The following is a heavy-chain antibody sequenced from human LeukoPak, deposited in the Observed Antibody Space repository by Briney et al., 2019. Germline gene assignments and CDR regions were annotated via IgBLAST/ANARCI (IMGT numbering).Heavy chain of an antibody. V-gene: IGHV4-4*09. CDR3: ASLRAYTTTHQYSFDY. Sequence: PSETLSLTCTVSGGSLSPYYWTWIRQPPGKGLEWIGYIYHTGVSDYKPSLKSRLTISLDTSRSQFSLSLRSVTAADAAVYYCASLRAYTTTHQYSFDYWGQGALVTVSS. J-gene: IGHJ4*02. CDR2: IYHTGVS. D-gene: IGHD3-16*01. CDR1: GGSLSPYY.